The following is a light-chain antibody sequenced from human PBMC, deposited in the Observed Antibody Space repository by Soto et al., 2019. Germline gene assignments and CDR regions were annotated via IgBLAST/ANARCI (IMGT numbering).Light chain of an antibody. J-gene: IGKJ4*01. CDR3: QKYNSAPLT. V-gene: IGKV1-27*01. CDR2: GAS. Sequence: DIPMTQSPSSLSAFVGDRVTITCRASQGISNFLAWYQQKPGKVPKLLIYGASTLPSGVPSRFSGSGSGTDFTLTISSLQPEDVATYYCQKYNSAPLTFGGGTKVEIK. CDR1: QGISNF.